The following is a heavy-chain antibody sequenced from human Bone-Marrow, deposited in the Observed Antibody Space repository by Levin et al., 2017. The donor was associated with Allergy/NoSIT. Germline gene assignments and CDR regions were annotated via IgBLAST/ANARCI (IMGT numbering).Heavy chain of an antibody. D-gene: IGHD3-3*01. J-gene: IGHJ3*02. V-gene: IGHV4-39*01. CDR2: ISYSGST. CDR1: GASISRTNYY. CDR3: ARRRTMFEVVVAFDS. Sequence: SETLSLTCTVSGASISRTNYYWGWIRQPPGKGLEWIGSISYSGSTYYNPSLKSRVTISVDTSKNQFSLKLSSVTAADTAVYYCARRRTMFEVVVAFDSWGQGTMVTVSS.